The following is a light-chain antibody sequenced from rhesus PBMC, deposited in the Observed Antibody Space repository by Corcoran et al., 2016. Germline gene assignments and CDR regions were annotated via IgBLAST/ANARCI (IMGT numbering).Light chain of an antibody. V-gene: IGKV1-32*04. CDR3: QQSADLPCS. CDR2: NAN. CDR1: QGISRH. J-gene: IGKJ2*01. Sequence: DIQMSQSPSSLSASVGDRVTITCWASQGISRHLNWYQQKPGKAPKLLIYNANSLASGVPSRFSGSGAGTDYTLTLNSLQPEDFATYYCQQSADLPCSFGQGAKVEIQ.